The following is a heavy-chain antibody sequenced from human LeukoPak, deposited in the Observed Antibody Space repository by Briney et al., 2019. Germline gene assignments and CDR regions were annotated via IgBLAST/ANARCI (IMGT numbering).Heavy chain of an antibody. CDR1: GFIVSNNY. Sequence: GGSLRLSCAASGFIVSNNYMSWVRQAPGKGLEWVSVIYNGGITYADSVKGRFTISRDSSENTEFLQMNSLRAEDTAVYYCARDLGYSSDYWGQGTLVTVSS. J-gene: IGHJ4*02. V-gene: IGHV3-66*01. CDR2: IYNGGIT. CDR3: ARDLGYSSDY. D-gene: IGHD6-13*01.